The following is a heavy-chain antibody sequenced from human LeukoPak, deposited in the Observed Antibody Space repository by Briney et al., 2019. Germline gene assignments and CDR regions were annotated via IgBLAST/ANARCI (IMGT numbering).Heavy chain of an antibody. D-gene: IGHD6-19*01. V-gene: IGHV3-66*01. CDR2: VYCGGST. Sequence: GGSLRLSCAASGFTVISNYMTWVRQAPGEGLEWVSVVYCGGSTYYADSVKGRFTISRDSSKNTLYRQMNSLRVEDTAVYYCARDVGTAGTDWYLDLWGRGTLVTVSS. CDR1: GFTVISNY. CDR3: ARDVGTAGTDWYLDL. J-gene: IGHJ2*01.